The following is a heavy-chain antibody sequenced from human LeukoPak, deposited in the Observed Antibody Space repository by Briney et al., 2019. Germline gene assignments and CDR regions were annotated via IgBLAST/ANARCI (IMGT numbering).Heavy chain of an antibody. J-gene: IGHJ4*02. CDR3: ARQSASDYYDSSDNFDY. CDR2: IYYSGST. V-gene: IGHV4-39*01. D-gene: IGHD3-22*01. CDR1: GGSISSSNYY. Sequence: PSETLSLTCTVSGGSISSSNYYWGWIRQPPGKGLEWIGSIYYSGSTYYNPSLKSRVTISVDTSKNQFSLKLSSVTAADTAVYYCARQSASDYYDSSDNFDYWGQGTLVTVSS.